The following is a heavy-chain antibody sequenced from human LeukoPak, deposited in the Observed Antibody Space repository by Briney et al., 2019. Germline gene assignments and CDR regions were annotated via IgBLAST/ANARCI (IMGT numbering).Heavy chain of an antibody. D-gene: IGHD3-22*01. CDR1: GFTFSSYA. CDR3: ARVRSSGYYRMDY. V-gene: IGHV3-23*01. CDR2: ISGSGGST. J-gene: IGHJ4*02. Sequence: PGGSLRLSCAASGFTFSSYAMSWVRQAPGKGLEWVSAISGSGGSTYYADSVKGRFTISRDNAKNSLYLQMNSLRAEDTAVYYCARVRSSGYYRMDYWGQGTLVTVSS.